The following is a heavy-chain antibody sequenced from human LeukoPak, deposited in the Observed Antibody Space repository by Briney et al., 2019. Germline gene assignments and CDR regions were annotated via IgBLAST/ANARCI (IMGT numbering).Heavy chain of an antibody. Sequence: GGSLRLSCAASGFTFSTSPMHWVRQAPGKGLEWVGYISPTGSTMFYAGSVKGRFTISRDNADNSLYLQMNSLRVEDTAVYYCARDDPYGDWGQGTLVTVSS. D-gene: IGHD4-17*01. V-gene: IGHV3-48*03. CDR1: GFTFSTSP. CDR2: ISPTGSTM. CDR3: ARDDPYGD. J-gene: IGHJ4*02.